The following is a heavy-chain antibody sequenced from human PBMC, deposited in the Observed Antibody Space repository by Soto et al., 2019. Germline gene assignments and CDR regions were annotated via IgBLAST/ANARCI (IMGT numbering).Heavy chain of an antibody. Sequence: ASVKVSCKASGYTFTGYYMHWVRQAPGQGLEWMGWINPNSCGTNYAQKFQGWVTMTRDTSISTAYMELSRLRSDDTAVYCCARDAGGYCISTSCYTVSFDIWGQGTMVTVSS. CDR2: INPNSCGT. J-gene: IGHJ3*02. V-gene: IGHV1-2*04. D-gene: IGHD2-2*02. CDR3: ARDAGGYCISTSCYTVSFDI. CDR1: GYTFTGYY.